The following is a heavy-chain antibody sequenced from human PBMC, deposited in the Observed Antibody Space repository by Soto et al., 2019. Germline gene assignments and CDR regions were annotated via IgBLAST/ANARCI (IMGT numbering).Heavy chain of an antibody. Sequence: GGSLRLSCAASGFTFSDHYMDWVRQAPGKGLEWVGRTRNKANSYTTEYAASVKGRFTISRDDSKNSLYLQMNSLKTEDTAVYYCARRGIVGANDYWGQGTLVTVSS. CDR3: ARRGIVGANDY. CDR2: TRNKANSYTT. J-gene: IGHJ4*02. V-gene: IGHV3-72*01. CDR1: GFTFSDHY. D-gene: IGHD1-26*01.